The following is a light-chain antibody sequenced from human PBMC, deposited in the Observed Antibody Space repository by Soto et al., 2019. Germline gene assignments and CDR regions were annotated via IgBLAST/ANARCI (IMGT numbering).Light chain of an antibody. CDR3: SSYSGTNNLLI. J-gene: IGLJ2*01. CDR1: SNDVGNYNY. V-gene: IGLV2-8*01. Sequence: QSALTQPPSASGSPGQSVTISCTGTSNDVGNYNYVSWYQQHPGKAPKVLISEVSKRPSGVPDRFSGSKSGNMASLTVSGLHAEDEADYYCSSYSGTNNLLIFGGGTQLTVL. CDR2: EVS.